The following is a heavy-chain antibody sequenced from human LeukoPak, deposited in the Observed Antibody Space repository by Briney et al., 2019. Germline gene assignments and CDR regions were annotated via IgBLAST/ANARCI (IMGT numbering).Heavy chain of an antibody. Sequence: GASVKVSCKASGYTFTSYDINWVRQATGQGREWMGWTNPNSGNTGYAQKFQGRVTMTRNTSISTAYMELSSLRSEDTAVYYCARGRAYSEYYYYYYMDGWGKGTTVTVSS. CDR1: GYTFTSYD. J-gene: IGHJ6*03. CDR3: ARGRAYSEYYYYYYMDG. D-gene: IGHD5-18*01. V-gene: IGHV1-8*01. CDR2: TNPNSGNT.